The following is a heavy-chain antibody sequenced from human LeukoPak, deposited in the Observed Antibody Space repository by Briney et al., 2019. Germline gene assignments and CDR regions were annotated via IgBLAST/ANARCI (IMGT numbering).Heavy chain of an antibody. V-gene: IGHV1-18*04. CDR3: VRDIQWRFDP. CDR1: GTSFTSNY. J-gene: IGHJ5*02. CDR2: ISTNKGNT. Sequence: ASVRVSCKTSGTSFTSNYIFWVRQAPGHGLEWVGWISTNKGNTNYAQRLQGRVTMTTDTSTSTAYMELRSLRSDDTAIYYCVRDIQWRFDPWGQGTLVTVSS. D-gene: IGHD2-8*01.